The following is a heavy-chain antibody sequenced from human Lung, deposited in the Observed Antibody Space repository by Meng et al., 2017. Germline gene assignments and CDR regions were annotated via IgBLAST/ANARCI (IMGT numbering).Heavy chain of an antibody. CDR1: GGSISSRNW. D-gene: IGHD3-3*01. Sequence: QGQLQGSGPGLVKPSGTLSLTCAVFGGSISSRNWWSWVRQSPGKGLEWIGEIYHSGRTNYNPSLESRVTISLDKSQNHFSLKVKSVTAADTAVYYCVRGGRDQAYYDFWSGPFDPWGQGTLVTVSS. J-gene: IGHJ5*02. CDR2: IYHSGRT. CDR3: VRGGRDQAYYDFWSGPFDP. V-gene: IGHV4-4*02.